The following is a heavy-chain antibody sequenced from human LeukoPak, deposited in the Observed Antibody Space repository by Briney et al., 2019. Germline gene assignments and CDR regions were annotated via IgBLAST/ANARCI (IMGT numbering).Heavy chain of an antibody. CDR3: ARDHYYDSSGYWDRAFDI. Sequence: GGSLRLSCAASGFTFSSYSMNWVRQAPGKGLEWVSSISTSSAYIYYADSVKGRFTISRDNARNSLYLQMNSLRAEDTAVYYCARDHYYDSSGYWDRAFDIWGQGTMVTVSS. J-gene: IGHJ3*02. CDR2: ISTSSAYI. CDR1: GFTFSSYS. V-gene: IGHV3-21*01. D-gene: IGHD3-22*01.